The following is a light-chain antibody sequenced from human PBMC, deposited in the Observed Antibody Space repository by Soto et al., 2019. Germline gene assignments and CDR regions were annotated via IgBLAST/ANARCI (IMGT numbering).Light chain of an antibody. CDR2: EVS. J-gene: IGLJ1*01. CDR3: SSYAGSNNYV. CDR1: SCDVGGYNY. V-gene: IGLV2-8*01. Sequence: QSALTQPPSASGSPGQSVTISCTGTSCDVGGYNYVSWYQQHPGKAPKLMIYEVSKRPSGVPDRFSGSKSGNTASLTVSGLHAEDEADYYCSSYAGSNNYVFGAGTKLTVL.